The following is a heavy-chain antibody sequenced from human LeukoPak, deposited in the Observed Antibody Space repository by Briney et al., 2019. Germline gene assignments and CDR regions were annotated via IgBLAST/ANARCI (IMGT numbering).Heavy chain of an antibody. CDR3: VKDLDRVLPHAFDI. J-gene: IGHJ3*02. Sequence: GGPLRLSCTASGFTFRRYGMSWGGQAPGKGLKGGAFLMYEGSNKYYADSVKGRFTISGDNSKNALCLQMNSVIAVDKDVYYFVKDLDRVLPHAFDIGGQRTMVTVSS. D-gene: IGHD5-12*01. V-gene: IGHV3-30*02. CDR2: LMYEGSNK. CDR1: GFTFRRYG.